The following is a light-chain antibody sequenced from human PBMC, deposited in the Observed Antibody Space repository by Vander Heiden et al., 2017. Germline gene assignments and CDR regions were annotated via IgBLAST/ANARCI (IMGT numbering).Light chain of an antibody. J-gene: IGLJ2*01. CDR1: TLGDKY. Sequence: SYELTHPPSVSVSPGQTASVLCSGDTLGDKYAHWYQQKPGQSPVLVIYEDRRRPSGIPERFSGSNSGNTAALTISGTKAMDEADYYCQAWDTNTVVFGGGTRLTVL. CDR2: EDR. V-gene: IGLV3-1*01. CDR3: QAWDTNTVV.